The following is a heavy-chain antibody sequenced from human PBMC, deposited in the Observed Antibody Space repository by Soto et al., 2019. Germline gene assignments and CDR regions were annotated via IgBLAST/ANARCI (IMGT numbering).Heavy chain of an antibody. D-gene: IGHD1-26*01. CDR1: GSTMTSYK. CDR3: ARDMHAGFTHYFDP. V-gene: IGHV4-59*03. CDR2: TAYTGNT. J-gene: IGHJ5*02. Sequence: SETLSLTWVLSGSTMTSYKRLWIRKFPGKGLEWIAYTAYTGNTDYNPSLTSLGTTSIDTSKNQLSLKLTTMTAPDTAVYSRARDMHAGFTHYFDPWGQGNMVTVSS.